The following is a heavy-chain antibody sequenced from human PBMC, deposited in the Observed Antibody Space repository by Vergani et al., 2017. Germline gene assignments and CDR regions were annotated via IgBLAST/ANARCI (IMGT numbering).Heavy chain of an antibody. D-gene: IGHD3-3*01. CDR1: GFTFSACP. Sequence: VQLLQSGGGVIQPGGSVRLSCAASGFTFSACPMTWVRQAPGKGLEWVAVISNDGGNKYYADSVKGRFTIYKDNTVDMLSLQMNSLRPDDTAVYYCVRGGRGDHGDFWSRLGHWGQGTRVIVSS. J-gene: IGHJ5*02. CDR2: ISNDGGNK. CDR3: VRGGRGDHGDFWSRLGH. V-gene: IGHV3-30*03.